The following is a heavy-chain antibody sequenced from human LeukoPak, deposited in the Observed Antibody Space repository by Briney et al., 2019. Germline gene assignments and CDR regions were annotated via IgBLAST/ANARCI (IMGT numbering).Heavy chain of an antibody. Sequence: GGSLRLSCAASGFTFDDYAMHWVRQAPGKGLEWVSGISWNSGSIGYADSVKGRFTISRDNAKNSLYLQMNSLRAEDTALCYCAKDLRDIVVVPAARYYYYGMDVWGQGTTVTVSS. J-gene: IGHJ6*02. CDR2: ISWNSGSI. D-gene: IGHD2-2*01. CDR3: AKDLRDIVVVPAARYYYYGMDV. CDR1: GFTFDDYA. V-gene: IGHV3-9*01.